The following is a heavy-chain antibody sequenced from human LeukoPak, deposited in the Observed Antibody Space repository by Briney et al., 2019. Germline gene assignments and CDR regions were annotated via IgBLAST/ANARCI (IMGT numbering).Heavy chain of an antibody. CDR2: INWNGGST. Sequence: GGSLRLFCAASGFTFDDYGMSWVRQAPGKGLEWVSGINWNGGSTGYADSVKGRFTISRDNAKNSLYLQMNSLRAEDTALYYCARTPSGYQLLYYFDYWGQGTLVTVSS. D-gene: IGHD2-2*01. J-gene: IGHJ4*02. CDR1: GFTFDDYG. CDR3: ARTPSGYQLLYYFDY. V-gene: IGHV3-20*04.